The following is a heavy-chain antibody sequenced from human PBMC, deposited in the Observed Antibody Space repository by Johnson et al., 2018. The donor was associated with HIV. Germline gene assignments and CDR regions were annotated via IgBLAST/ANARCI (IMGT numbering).Heavy chain of an antibody. D-gene: IGHD5-24*01. CDR3: AKSQVEMATTGAFDI. J-gene: IGHJ3*02. V-gene: IGHV3-30-3*02. CDR2: ISYDGSNK. CDR1: GFTFDDYA. Sequence: QVQLVESGGGVVQPGRSLRLSCAASGFTFDDYAMHWVRQAPGKGLEWVAVISYDGSNKYYADSVKGRFTISRDNSKNTLYLQMNSLRAEDTAVYYCAKSQVEMATTGAFDIWGQGTMVTVSS.